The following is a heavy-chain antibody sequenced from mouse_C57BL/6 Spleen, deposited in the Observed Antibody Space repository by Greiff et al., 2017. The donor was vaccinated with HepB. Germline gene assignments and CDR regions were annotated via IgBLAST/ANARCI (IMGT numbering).Heavy chain of an antibody. Sequence: EVQLQQSGPELVKPGASVKISCKASGYTFTDYYMNWVKQSHGKSLEWIGDINPNNGGTSYNQKFKGKATLTVDKSSSTAYMELRSLTSEDSAVYYCARSHLAWFAYWGQGTLVTVSA. CDR3: ARSHLAWFAY. V-gene: IGHV1-26*01. CDR1: GYTFTDYY. CDR2: INPNNGGT. J-gene: IGHJ3*01.